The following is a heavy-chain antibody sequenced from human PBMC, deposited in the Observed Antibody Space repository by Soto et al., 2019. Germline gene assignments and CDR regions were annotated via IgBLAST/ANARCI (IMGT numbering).Heavy chain of an antibody. CDR3: ARAPRGYGMDV. V-gene: IGHV4-4*02. CDR2: IHHSGST. J-gene: IGHJ6*02. CDR1: GDSVSSNSW. Sequence: SETLSLTCTVSGDSVSSNSWLSWVRQPPGKGLEWIGEIHHSGSTNYNSSLTSRVSISIDKSKNQFSLNLYSVTAADAAVFYCARAPRGYGMDVWGQGTTVTVSS.